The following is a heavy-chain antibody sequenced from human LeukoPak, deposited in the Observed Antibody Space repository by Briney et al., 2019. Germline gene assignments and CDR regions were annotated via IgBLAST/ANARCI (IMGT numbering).Heavy chain of an antibody. D-gene: IGHD3-3*01. CDR3: ASFQVFDFWSGCYSY. J-gene: IGHJ4*02. V-gene: IGHV1-18*01. CDR1: GYTFTSYG. Sequence: ASVKVSCKASGYTFTSYGISWVRQAPGQGLEWMGWISAYNGNTNYAQKLQGRVTMTTDTSTSTAYMELRSLRSDDTAVYYCASFQVFDFWSGCYSYWGQGTLVTVSS. CDR2: ISAYNGNT.